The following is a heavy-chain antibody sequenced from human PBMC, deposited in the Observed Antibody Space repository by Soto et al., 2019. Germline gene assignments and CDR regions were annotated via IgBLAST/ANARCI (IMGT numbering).Heavy chain of an antibody. J-gene: IGHJ6*03. V-gene: IGHV4-34*01. CDR3: ARVPVHYDFWSGYYQTYYYYYMDV. CDR1: GGSFSGYY. CDR2: INHSGGT. Sequence: SETLSLTCAVYGGSFSGYYWSWIRQPPGKGLEWIGEINHSGGTNYNPSLKSRVTISVDTSKNQFSLKLSSVTAADTAVYYCARVPVHYDFWSGYYQTYYYYYMDVWGKGTTVTVSS. D-gene: IGHD3-3*01.